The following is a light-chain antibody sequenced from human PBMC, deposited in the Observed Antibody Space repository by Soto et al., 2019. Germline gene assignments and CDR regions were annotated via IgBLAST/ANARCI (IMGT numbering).Light chain of an antibody. CDR1: QNVSSNY. CDR2: GAF. V-gene: IGKV3-20*01. J-gene: IGKJ2*01. CDR3: PYYGGYYGSSPRYT. Sequence: EIVLTQSPGTLSLSPGERATLSCRASQNVSSNYLAWYQQRPGQAPRLLMYGAFIRATGIPDRISGSGSGTDFTVTISRLAPEDFAVYYCPYYGGYYGSSPRYTFRQGTKLDIK.